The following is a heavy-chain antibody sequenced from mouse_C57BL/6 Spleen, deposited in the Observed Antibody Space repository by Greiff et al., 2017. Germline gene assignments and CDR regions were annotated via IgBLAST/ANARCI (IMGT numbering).Heavy chain of an antibody. J-gene: IGHJ1*03. Sequence: EVKLMESGGGLVKPGGSLKLSCAASGFTFSDYGMHWVRQAPEKGLEWVAYISSGSSTIYYADTGKGRFTISRDNAKNTLFLQMTSLRSEDTAMYYCARGDGNYPRYFDVWGTGTTVTVSS. CDR3: ARGDGNYPRYFDV. D-gene: IGHD2-1*01. CDR2: ISSGSSTI. V-gene: IGHV5-17*01. CDR1: GFTFSDYG.